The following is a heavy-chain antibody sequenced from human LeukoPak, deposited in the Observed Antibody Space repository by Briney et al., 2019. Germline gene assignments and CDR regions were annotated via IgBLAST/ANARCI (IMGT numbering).Heavy chain of an antibody. CDR3: ARALGDAFDI. CDR1: GFTVSSNY. J-gene: IGHJ3*02. Sequence: GGSLRLSCAASGFTVSSNYMSWVRQAPGKGLECVSVIYSGDSTFYAASWKGRFTISRDNSKDTRYLQMNSLRAEDTAVYYCARALGDAFDIWGQETMVTVSS. D-gene: IGHD3-16*01. V-gene: IGHV3-53*01. CDR2: IYSGDST.